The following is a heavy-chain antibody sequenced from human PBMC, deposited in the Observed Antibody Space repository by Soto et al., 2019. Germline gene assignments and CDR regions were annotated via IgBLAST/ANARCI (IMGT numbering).Heavy chain of an antibody. CDR3: ARGQGYYGSGSYWFDP. J-gene: IGHJ5*02. V-gene: IGHV1-8*01. CDR2: MNPNSGNT. D-gene: IGHD3-10*01. CDR1: GYTFTSYD. Sequence: QVQLVQSGAEVKKPGASVKVSCKASGYTFTSYDINWVRQATGQGLEWMGWMNPNSGNTGYAQKFQGRVTMTRNTSISTAYMERSSLRSEDTAVYYCARGQGYYGSGSYWFDPWGQGTLVTVSS.